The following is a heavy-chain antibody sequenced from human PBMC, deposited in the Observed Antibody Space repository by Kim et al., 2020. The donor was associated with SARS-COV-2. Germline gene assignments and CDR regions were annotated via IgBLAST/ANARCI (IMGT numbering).Heavy chain of an antibody. J-gene: IGHJ4*02. CDR1: GFTFSSYG. V-gene: IGHV3-30*18. CDR3: AKDKHGDYGAFDY. D-gene: IGHD4-17*01. Sequence: GGSLRLSCAASGFTFSSYGMHWVRQAPGKGLEWVAVISYDGSNKYYADSVKGRFTISRDNSKNTLYLQMNSLRAEDTAVYYCAKDKHGDYGAFDYWGQGTLVTVSS. CDR2: ISYDGSNK.